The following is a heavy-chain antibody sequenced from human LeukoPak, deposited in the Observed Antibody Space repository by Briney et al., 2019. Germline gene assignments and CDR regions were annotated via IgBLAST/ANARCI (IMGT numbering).Heavy chain of an antibody. D-gene: IGHD3-16*01. V-gene: IGHV3-66*01. J-gene: IGHJ4*02. CDR3: TGKEGAQLVY. CDR1: GFTVSSTY. CDR2: IYSGGST. Sequence: PGGSLRLSCAASGFTVSSTYMSWVRQAPGKGLEWVSVIYSGGSTYNADSMKGRFSISRDKSKNTLYLQMNSLRAEDTAVYYCTGKEGAQLVYWGQGTLVTVSS.